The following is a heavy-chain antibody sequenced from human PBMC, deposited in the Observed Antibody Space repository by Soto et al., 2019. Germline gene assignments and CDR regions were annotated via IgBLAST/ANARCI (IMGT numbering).Heavy chain of an antibody. CDR2: IGIYANT. V-gene: IGHV3-23*01. Sequence: EVELLESGGDLVQPGGSLRLSCAASGFTFSSYDINWVRQAPGKGLEWVSAIGIYANTYYAGSVKGRFTISRDESKNTVYLQLNSMRGDDTAVYSCEKESTGGSPGDNFDSWGQGSRVNVS. D-gene: IGHD3-16*01. CDR1: GFTFSSYD. CDR3: EKESTGGSPGDNFDS. J-gene: IGHJ4*02.